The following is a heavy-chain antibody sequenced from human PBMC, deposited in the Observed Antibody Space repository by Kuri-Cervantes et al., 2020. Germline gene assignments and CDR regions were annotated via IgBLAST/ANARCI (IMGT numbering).Heavy chain of an antibody. Sequence: SLKISCAASGFTFDDYAMHWVRQAPGTGREGVSGISWNSGSIGYADSVKGRFTISRDNAKNSLYLQMNSLRAEDTAVYYCARDRTSVVDPFDYWGQGTLVTVSS. J-gene: IGHJ4*02. V-gene: IGHV3-9*01. CDR3: ARDRTSVVDPFDY. CDR2: ISWNSGSI. D-gene: IGHD2-15*01. CDR1: GFTFDDYA.